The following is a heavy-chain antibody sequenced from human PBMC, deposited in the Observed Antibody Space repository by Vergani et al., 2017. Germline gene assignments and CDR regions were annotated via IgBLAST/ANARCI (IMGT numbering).Heavy chain of an antibody. V-gene: IGHV3-7*01. J-gene: IGHJ3*02. Sequence: EVQLVESGGGLVQPGGSLRLSCAASGFIFSKYWMNWVRQAPGKGLEWVANIKQDGSEKYYVDSVRGRFTISRDNAKNSLYLQMNSLRAEDTAVYYCARPSAPGDYDSFDIWGQGTMVTVSS. D-gene: IGHD4-17*01. CDR3: ARPSAPGDYDSFDI. CDR1: GFIFSKYW. CDR2: IKQDGSEK.